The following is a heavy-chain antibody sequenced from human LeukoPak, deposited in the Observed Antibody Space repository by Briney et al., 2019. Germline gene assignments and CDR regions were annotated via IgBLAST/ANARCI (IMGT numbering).Heavy chain of an antibody. J-gene: IGHJ4*02. CDR1: GFTFSSCW. D-gene: IGHD3-22*01. Sequence: GGSLRLSCAASGFTFSSCWMTWVRQAPGKGLEWVANIKEDGSKKDYVDSVKGRFTIFRDNAKNSLYLQMNSLRAEDTAVYYCATPLDYYDSSGYHQGGDWGQGTLVTVSS. CDR3: ATPLDYYDSSGYHQGGD. V-gene: IGHV3-7*03. CDR2: IKEDGSKK.